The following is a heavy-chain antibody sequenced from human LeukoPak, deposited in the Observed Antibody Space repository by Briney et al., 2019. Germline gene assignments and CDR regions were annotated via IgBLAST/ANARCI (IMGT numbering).Heavy chain of an antibody. J-gene: IGHJ6*02. CDR1: GFTFSSYE. CDR3: ARLGYYYGMDV. CDR2: ISSSGSTI. V-gene: IGHV3-48*03. Sequence: GGSLRLSCAASGFTFSSYEMNWVRQAPGKGLEWVSYISSSGSTIYYADSVKGRFTISRDNAKNSLYLQMNSLRAEDTAVYYCARLGYYYGMDVWGQGTTVNVSS.